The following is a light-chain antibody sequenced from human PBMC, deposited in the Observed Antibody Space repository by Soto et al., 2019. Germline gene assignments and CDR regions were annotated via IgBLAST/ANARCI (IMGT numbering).Light chain of an antibody. Sequence: EIVMTQSPATLSVSPGERATLSCRASQSVSSDLAWYQKKPGQPPRLLVFGASTRATGIPAGFSGLGSGRHFTLTISSLQSEDLGVYYCQQYNSCRRTLGEGTNVEIK. V-gene: IGKV3-15*01. CDR1: QSVSSD. CDR3: QQYNSCRRT. CDR2: GAS. J-gene: IGKJ1*01.